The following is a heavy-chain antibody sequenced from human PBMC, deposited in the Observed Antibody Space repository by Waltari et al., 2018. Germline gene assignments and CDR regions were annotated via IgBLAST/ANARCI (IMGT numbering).Heavy chain of an antibody. CDR1: GFTFSRYW. J-gene: IGHJ4*02. V-gene: IGHV3-74*01. CDR3: ASPHPSYYDTTGYYNYFDY. CDR2: INSDRSST. D-gene: IGHD3-22*01. Sequence: EVQLVESGGGLVQPGGSLRLSCVASGFTFSRYWMHWVRQAPGKRLVLVLRINSDRSSTDYADSVKGRFTIAIDNAKNTLYLQMHTLRAEDTAVYYCASPHPSYYDTTGYYNYFDYWGQGSLVTVSS.